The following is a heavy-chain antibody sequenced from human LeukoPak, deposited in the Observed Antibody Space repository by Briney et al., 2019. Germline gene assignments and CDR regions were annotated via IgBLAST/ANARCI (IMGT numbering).Heavy chain of an antibody. V-gene: IGHV3-11*04. J-gene: IGHJ4*02. CDR2: ISNSGSTM. CDR3: VRGLRSADY. Sequence: GGSLRLSCAASGFTFSDYYMSWIRQAPGKGLEWISSISNSGSTMSYADSVKGRFTMSRDNAKNTLYLQMNSLRAEDTAVYYCVRGLRSADYWGQGTLVIVSS. CDR1: GFTFSDYY. D-gene: IGHD3-10*02.